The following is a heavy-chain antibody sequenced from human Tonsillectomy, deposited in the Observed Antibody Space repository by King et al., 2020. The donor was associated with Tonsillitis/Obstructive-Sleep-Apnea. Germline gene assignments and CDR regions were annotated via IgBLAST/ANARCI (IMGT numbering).Heavy chain of an antibody. J-gene: IGHJ4*02. Sequence: VQLQESGGGVVQPGRSLRLSCAASGFTFSSYGMHWVRQAPGKGLEWVAVIWYDGSNKYYADSVKGRFTISRDNSKNTLYLQMNSLRAEDTAVYYCARGYSDSSGTFDYWGQGTLVTVSS. D-gene: IGHD3-22*01. CDR2: IWYDGSNK. CDR3: ARGYSDSSGTFDY. CDR1: GFTFSSYG. V-gene: IGHV3-33*01.